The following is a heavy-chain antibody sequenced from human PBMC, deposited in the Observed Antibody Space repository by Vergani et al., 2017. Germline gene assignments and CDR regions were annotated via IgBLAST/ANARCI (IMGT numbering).Heavy chain of an antibody. CDR1: GGSISSYY. CDR2: IYYSGST. Sequence: QVQLQESGPGLVKPSETLSLTCTVSGGSISSYYWSWIRQPPGKGLEWIGYIYYSGSTNYNPSLKSRVTISVDTYKNQFSLKLSSVTAADTAVYYCARSPKVTAYFDYWGQGTLVTVSS. CDR3: ARSPKVTAYFDY. D-gene: IGHD2-2*01. J-gene: IGHJ4*02. V-gene: IGHV4-59*01.